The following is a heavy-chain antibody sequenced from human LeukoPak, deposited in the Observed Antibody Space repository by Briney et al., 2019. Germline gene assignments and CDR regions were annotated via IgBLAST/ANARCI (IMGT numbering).Heavy chain of an antibody. J-gene: IGHJ4*02. V-gene: IGHV1-2*02. Sequence: ASVKVSCKASGYTFTGYYMHWVRQAPGQGLEWMGWINPNSGGTNYAQKFQGRVTMTRDTSISTAYMELSRLRSDDTAVYYCARDWEYSSSSEEYYWGQGTLVTVSS. CDR3: ARDWEYSSSSEEYY. CDR2: INPNSGGT. CDR1: GYTFTGYY. D-gene: IGHD6-6*01.